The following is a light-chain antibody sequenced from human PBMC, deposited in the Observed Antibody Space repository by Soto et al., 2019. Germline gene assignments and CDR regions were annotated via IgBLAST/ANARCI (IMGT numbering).Light chain of an antibody. V-gene: IGKV3-11*01. CDR3: QQRSNWPLT. CDR1: QSVSSY. Sequence: EIVLTQSPATLSLSPGERATLSCRASQSVSSYLAWYQQKPGQAPRLLIYDASNRATGIPARFSGSESGTDFTLTISSLEPEDFGVYYCQQRSNWPLTFGGGTKVEIK. J-gene: IGKJ4*01. CDR2: DAS.